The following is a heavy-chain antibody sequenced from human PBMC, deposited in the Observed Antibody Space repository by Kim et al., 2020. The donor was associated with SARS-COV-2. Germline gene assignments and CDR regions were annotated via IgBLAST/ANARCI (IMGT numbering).Heavy chain of an antibody. D-gene: IGHD1-1*01. J-gene: IGHJ4*02. Sequence: GKRSTEQRFRGRVTMTRNTSTSTVYMELSSLGSEDTAVYYCASAGEGFDYWGQGTLVTVSS. CDR3: ASAGEGFDY. CDR2: GKR. V-gene: IGHV1-46*01.